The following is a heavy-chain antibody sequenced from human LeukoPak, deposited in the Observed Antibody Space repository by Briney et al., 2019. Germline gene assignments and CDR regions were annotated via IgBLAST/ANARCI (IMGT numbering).Heavy chain of an antibody. V-gene: IGHV3-74*01. D-gene: IGHD3-3*01. CDR1: GFSFSSYW. J-gene: IGHJ4*02. CDR2: INSDGRTT. Sequence: PGGSLRLSCAASGFSFSSYWMHWVRQAPGKGLVWVSRINSDGRTTSCADSVKGRFTISRDNPKNTLYLHMNSLRAEDTAVYYCARDAASQLGVLRFLEWLPLDYWGQGTLVTVSS. CDR3: ARDAASQLGVLRFLEWLPLDY.